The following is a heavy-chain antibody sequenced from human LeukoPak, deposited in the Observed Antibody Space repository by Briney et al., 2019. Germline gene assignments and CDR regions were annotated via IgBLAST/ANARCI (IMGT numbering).Heavy chain of an antibody. CDR3: ARDNGGTAMAYYYYYYMDV. J-gene: IGHJ6*03. Sequence: VASVKVSCKASGYTFTSYYMHWVRQAPGQGLEWMGIINPSGGSTSYAQKFQGRVTMTRNTSISTAYMELSSLRSEDTAVYYCARDNGGTAMAYYYYYYMDVWGKGTTVTISS. CDR2: INPSGGST. CDR1: GYTFTSYY. D-gene: IGHD5-18*01. V-gene: IGHV1-46*01.